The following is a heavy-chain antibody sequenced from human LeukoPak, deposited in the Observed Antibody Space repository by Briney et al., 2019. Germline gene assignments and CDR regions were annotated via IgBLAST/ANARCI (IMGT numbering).Heavy chain of an antibody. D-gene: IGHD6-13*01. V-gene: IGHV1-46*01. J-gene: IGHJ4*02. CDR1: GYTFSIYN. CDR3: AREGVAGTGLDY. CDR2: INPSGGSA. Sequence: GASVKVSCKASGYTFSIYNMHWVRQAPGQGLEWMGIINPSGGSAINAQKFQGRVTMTRDTSTLYMELSSLRSEDTAVYYCAREGVAGTGLDYWGQGTLVTVSS.